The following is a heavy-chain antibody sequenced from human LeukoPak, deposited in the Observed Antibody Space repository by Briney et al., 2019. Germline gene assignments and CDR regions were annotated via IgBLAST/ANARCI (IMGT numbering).Heavy chain of an antibody. D-gene: IGHD3-16*02. CDR3: ARVMITFGGVIGDAFDI. Sequence: SVKVSCKASGGTFSSYAISWVRQAPGQGLEWMGGIIPIFGTANYAQKFQGRVTITADESTSTAYMELSSLRSEDTAVYYCARVMITFGGVIGDAFDIWGQGTMVTVSS. J-gene: IGHJ3*02. CDR1: GGTFSSYA. V-gene: IGHV1-69*13. CDR2: IIPIFGTA.